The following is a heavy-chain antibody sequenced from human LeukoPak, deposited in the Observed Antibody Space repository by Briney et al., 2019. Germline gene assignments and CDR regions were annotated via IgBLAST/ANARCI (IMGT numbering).Heavy chain of an antibody. D-gene: IGHD2-21*02. J-gene: IGHJ4*02. CDR1: GGTFSSYA. V-gene: IGHV1-69*04. Sequence: ASVKVSCKASGGTFSSYAISWVRQAPGQGLEWMGRIIPILGIANYAQKFQGRVTITADKSTSTAYMELSSLRSEDTAVYYCARDLGGDETMGSDYWGQGTLVTVSS. CDR3: ARDLGGDETMGSDY. CDR2: IIPILGIA.